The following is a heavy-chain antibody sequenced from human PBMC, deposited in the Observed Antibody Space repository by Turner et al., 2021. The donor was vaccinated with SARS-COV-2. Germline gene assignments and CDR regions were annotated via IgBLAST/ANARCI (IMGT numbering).Heavy chain of an antibody. J-gene: IGHJ4*02. CDR2: IYYSGST. CDR1: GDSISSYY. CDR3: ARGFDY. Sequence: QVQLQESGPGLVKPSETLSLTCTVSGDSISSYYWSWIRQPPGKGLEWIGYIYYSGSTKYDPSLKSRVTISVDTSKNQLSLKLSSVTAADTAVYYCARGFDYWGQGTLVTVSS. V-gene: IGHV4-59*01.